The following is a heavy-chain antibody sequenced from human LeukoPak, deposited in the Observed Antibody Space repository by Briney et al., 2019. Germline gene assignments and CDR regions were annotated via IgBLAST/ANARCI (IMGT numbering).Heavy chain of an antibody. J-gene: IGHJ4*02. CDR1: GFTFDDYA. CDR3: AKDRSDNTTWYVGSH. V-gene: IGHV3-23*01. D-gene: IGHD6-13*01. CDR2: ISGSGDST. Sequence: PGGSLRLSCAASGFTFDDYAMHWVRQAPGKGLEWVSGISGSGDSTNYAESVKGRFTISRDNSKNTLYLQMNSLRAEDTAVYYCAKDRSDNTTWYVGSHWGQGTLVTVSS.